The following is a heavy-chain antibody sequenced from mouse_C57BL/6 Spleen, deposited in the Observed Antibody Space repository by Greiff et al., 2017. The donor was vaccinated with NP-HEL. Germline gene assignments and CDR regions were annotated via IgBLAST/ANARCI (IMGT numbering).Heavy chain of an antibody. D-gene: IGHD2-1*01. J-gene: IGHJ4*01. V-gene: IGHV1-50*01. Sequence: VQLQQSGAELVKPGASVKLSCKASGYTFTSYWMQWVKQRPGQGLEWIGEIDPSDSYTNYNQKFKGKATLTVDTSSSTAYMQLSSLTSEDSAVYYCARGDYGNYDAMDYWGQGTSVTVSS. CDR2: IDPSDSYT. CDR1: GYTFTSYW. CDR3: ARGDYGNYDAMDY.